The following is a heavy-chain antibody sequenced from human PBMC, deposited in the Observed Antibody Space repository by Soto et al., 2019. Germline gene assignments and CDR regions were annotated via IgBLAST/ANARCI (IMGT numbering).Heavy chain of an antibody. CDR3: ARVVPGAEAWFGP. D-gene: IGHD2-2*01. V-gene: IGHV1-2*02. J-gene: IGHJ5*02. CDR2: ISLYSDGT. CDR1: GYTFINYY. Sequence: QVQLVQSGAEVKKPGASVKISCEASGYTFINYYMHWVRQAPGQGFEWMGRISLYSDGTNYAQKFQGRVSMTTDTSTTTAYMELRSLRSDDTAVYYCARVVPGAEAWFGPWGQGTLVTVSS.